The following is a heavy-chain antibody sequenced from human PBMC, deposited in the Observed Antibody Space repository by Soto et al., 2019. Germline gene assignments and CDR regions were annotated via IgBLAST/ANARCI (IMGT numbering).Heavy chain of an antibody. CDR1: GASFGTYY. CDR3: ARRYGGNLDY. J-gene: IGHJ4*02. Sequence: PSETLSLTCAVSGASFGTYYWSWIRQPPGKGLEWIGYIFYSGHPNYNPSLKSRVTISVDPSKNQFSLRLTSVTAADTAVYYCARRYGGNLDYWGQGTLVTVSS. V-gene: IGHV4-59*08. CDR2: IFYSGHP. D-gene: IGHD1-26*01.